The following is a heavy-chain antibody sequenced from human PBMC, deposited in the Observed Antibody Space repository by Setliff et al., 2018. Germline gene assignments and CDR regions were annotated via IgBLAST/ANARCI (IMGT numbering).Heavy chain of an antibody. Sequence: GGSLRLSCAASGFTFSTYAMNWVRQAPGKGLEWVSYISSSSDTIHYADSVKGRFTISRDNAKNSLYLQMNSLRVEDTAFYFCAKRGDTRTFDYWGQGTLVTVSS. CDR3: AKRGDTRTFDY. D-gene: IGHD5-18*01. V-gene: IGHV3-48*04. CDR2: ISSSSDTI. CDR1: GFTFSTYA. J-gene: IGHJ4*02.